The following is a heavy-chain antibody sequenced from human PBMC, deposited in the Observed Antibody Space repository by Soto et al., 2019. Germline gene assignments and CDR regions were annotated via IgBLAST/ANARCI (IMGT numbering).Heavy chain of an antibody. CDR3: ARVRGNPPYYYDGLDV. CDR1: GGSISSSNW. J-gene: IGHJ6*02. CDR2: IYHSGST. V-gene: IGHV4-4*02. Sequence: PSETLSLTCAVSGGSISSSNWWSWVRQPPGKGLEWIGEIYHSGSTNYNPSLKSRVTISVDKSKNQFSLKLSSVTAADPAVYYCARVRGNPPYYYDGLDVWGPGTTVTVSS. D-gene: IGHD2-15*01.